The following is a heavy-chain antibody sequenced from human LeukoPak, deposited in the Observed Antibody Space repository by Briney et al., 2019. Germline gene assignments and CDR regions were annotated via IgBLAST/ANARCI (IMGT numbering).Heavy chain of an antibody. D-gene: IGHD5-24*01. J-gene: IGHJ4*02. V-gene: IGHV4-4*02. CDR1: GGSISSDSW. Sequence: SETLSLTCAVSGGSISSDSWWSWVRQPPGKGLEWIGEIYHSGSTNYNPSLRNLVTISLDKSKNQFSLKLSSVTAADTAVYYCAANGDGYNSFDYWGQGTLVTVSS. CDR3: AANGDGYNSFDY. CDR2: IYHSGST.